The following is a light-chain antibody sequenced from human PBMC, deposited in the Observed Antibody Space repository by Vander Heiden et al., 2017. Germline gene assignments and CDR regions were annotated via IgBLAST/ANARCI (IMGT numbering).Light chain of an antibody. CDR3: GTWDSSLSAVV. CDR2: DNN. V-gene: IGLV1-51*01. CDR1: SPNIGNNY. J-gene: IGLJ2*01. Sequence: QSVLTQPPSVSAAPGQKVTLSCSGSSPNIGNNYVSWYQQLPGTAPKLLIYDNNKRPSGMPDRFSGSKSGTSATLGITGLQTGDEADYYCGTWDSSLSAVVFGGGTKLTVL.